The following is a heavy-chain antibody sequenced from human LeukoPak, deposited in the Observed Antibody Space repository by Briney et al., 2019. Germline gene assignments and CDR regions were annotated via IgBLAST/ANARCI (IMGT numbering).Heavy chain of an antibody. CDR3: ARDIGEWELLSYFDY. V-gene: IGHV3-20*04. CDR1: GFTFDDYG. J-gene: IGHJ4*02. Sequence: GGSLRLSCAASGFTFDDYGMSWVRQAPGKGLEWVSGINWNGGSTGYADSVKGRFTISRDNAKNSLYLQMNSLRAEDTAVYYCARDIGEWELLSYFDYWGQGTLVTVSS. D-gene: IGHD1-26*01. CDR2: INWNGGST.